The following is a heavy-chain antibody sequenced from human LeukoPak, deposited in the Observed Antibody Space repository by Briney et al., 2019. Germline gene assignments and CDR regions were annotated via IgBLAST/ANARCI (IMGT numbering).Heavy chain of an antibody. D-gene: IGHD5-24*01. CDR1: GGSISSSSYY. CDR3: ARDGRAGDYYYYMDV. CDR2: IYYRGST. J-gene: IGHJ6*03. Sequence: SETLSLTCTVSGGSISSSSYYWGWVRQPPGKGLEWIGSIYYRGSTYYNPSLKSRVTISVDTSKNQFSLKLSSVTAADTAVYYCARDGRAGDYYYYMDVWGKGTTVTISS. V-gene: IGHV4-39*07.